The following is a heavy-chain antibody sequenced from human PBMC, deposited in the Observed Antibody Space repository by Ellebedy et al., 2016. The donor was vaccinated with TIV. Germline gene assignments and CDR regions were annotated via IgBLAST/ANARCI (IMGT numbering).Heavy chain of an antibody. V-gene: IGHV3-33*01. Sequence: GGSLRLSXAASGFTFSSYGMHWVRQAPGKGLEWVAVIWYDGSNKYYADSVKGRFTISRDNSKSTLYLQMNSLRDEEAAIYYCVSGPYSSGHCDAFDVWGRGTMVTVSS. J-gene: IGHJ3*01. CDR3: VSGPYSSGHCDAFDV. CDR2: IWYDGSNK. CDR1: GFTFSSYG. D-gene: IGHD6-19*01.